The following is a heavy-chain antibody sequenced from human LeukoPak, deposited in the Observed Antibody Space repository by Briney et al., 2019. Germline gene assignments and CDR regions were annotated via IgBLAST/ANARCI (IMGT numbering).Heavy chain of an antibody. J-gene: IGHJ3*02. D-gene: IGHD3-3*01. Sequence: SETLSLTCTVSGGSISSSYWSWIRQPPGKGLEWIGYISYSGSTSYNPSLKSRVTMSVDTSKNQFSLKLSSVTAADTAVYYCARDYPEILTTLDAFDIWGQGTMVTVSS. V-gene: IGHV4-59*12. CDR1: GGSISSSY. CDR3: ARDYPEILTTLDAFDI. CDR2: ISYSGST.